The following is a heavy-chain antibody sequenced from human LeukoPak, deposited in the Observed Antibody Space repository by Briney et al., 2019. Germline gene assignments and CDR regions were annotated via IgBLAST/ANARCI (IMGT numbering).Heavy chain of an antibody. CDR2: IYYSGST. CDR1: GGSISSYY. D-gene: IGHD6-19*01. Sequence: SETLSLTCTVSGGSISSYYWSWIRQPPGKGLEWIGDIYYSGSTNYNPSLKSRVTISVDTSKNQFSLKLSSVTAADTAVYYCARRKRIAVARGYYYYGMDVWGQGTTVTVSS. J-gene: IGHJ6*02. V-gene: IGHV4-59*08. CDR3: ARRKRIAVARGYYYYGMDV.